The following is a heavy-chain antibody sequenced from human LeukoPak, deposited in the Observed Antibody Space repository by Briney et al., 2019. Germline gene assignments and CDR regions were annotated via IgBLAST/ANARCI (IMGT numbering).Heavy chain of an antibody. V-gene: IGHV3-21*06. Sequence: GGSLRLSCAASGFTFSDYSMNWVRQTPRKGLEWVSCISGSGSYIYYADSVKGRFTISRDNAKNSLHLQVNSLRAEDTAVYYCVRERFHGSGAPKFDFWGQGTLVTVSS. CDR2: ISGSGSYI. CDR3: VRERFHGSGAPKFDF. J-gene: IGHJ4*02. D-gene: IGHD3-10*01. CDR1: GFTFSDYS.